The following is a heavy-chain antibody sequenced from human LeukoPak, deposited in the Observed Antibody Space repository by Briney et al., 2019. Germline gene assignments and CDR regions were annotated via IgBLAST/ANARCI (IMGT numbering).Heavy chain of an antibody. V-gene: IGHV1-69*05. CDR1: GGTFSSYA. CDR3: ARGSPYYDILTGYCDY. Sequence: ASVKVSCKASGGTFSSYAISWVRQAPGQGLEWMGGIIPIFGTANYAQKFQGRVTMTRDTSTSTVYMELSSLRSEDTAVYYCARGSPYYDILTGYCDYWGQGTLVTVSS. CDR2: IIPIFGTA. J-gene: IGHJ4*02. D-gene: IGHD3-9*01.